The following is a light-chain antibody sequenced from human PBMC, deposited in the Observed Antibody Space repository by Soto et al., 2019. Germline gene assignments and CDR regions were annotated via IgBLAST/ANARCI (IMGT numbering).Light chain of an antibody. J-gene: IGKJ3*01. CDR1: QSVSSSY. V-gene: IGKV3-20*01. CDR2: GAS. CDR3: QQYANVLFT. Sequence: ESVWNNSKDTLSXXSWGXSIIXXSXSQSVSSSYLAWCQQKPGHANRLIIYGASTRATGITDRLSGRGSGTDFTLTISRLEPEDFAVYYCQQYANVLFTFGPG.